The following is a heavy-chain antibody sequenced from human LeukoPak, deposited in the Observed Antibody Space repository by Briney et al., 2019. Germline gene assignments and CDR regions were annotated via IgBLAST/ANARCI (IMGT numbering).Heavy chain of an antibody. CDR2: ITGSGTST. V-gene: IGHV3-23*01. D-gene: IGHD6-6*01. CDR3: AKDQADRPPFLGTPS. Sequence: GGSLRLSCAASGFTFSKYAMSWVRQAPGKGLAWVSAITGSGTSTYYADSVKGRFTISRDNSKNTLYLQMNSLRADDTAVYYCAKDQADRPPFLGTPSWGKGTMVTVAS. J-gene: IGHJ4*02. CDR1: GFTFSKYA.